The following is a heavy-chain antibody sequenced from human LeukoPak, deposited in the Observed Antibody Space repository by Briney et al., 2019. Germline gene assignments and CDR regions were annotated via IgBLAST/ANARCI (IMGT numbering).Heavy chain of an antibody. CDR3: ARGSRELYYFDY. CDR1: GGSISNYW. D-gene: IGHD1-7*01. J-gene: IGHJ4*02. V-gene: IGHV4-59*01. CDR2: VFDSGGT. Sequence: PSETLSLTCTVSGGSISNYWWSWIRQPPGKGLEWIGYVFDSGGTNYNPSLKSRVTISVDASKTQFSLKLNSVTAADTAVYYCARGSRELYYFDYWGQGTLVTVSS.